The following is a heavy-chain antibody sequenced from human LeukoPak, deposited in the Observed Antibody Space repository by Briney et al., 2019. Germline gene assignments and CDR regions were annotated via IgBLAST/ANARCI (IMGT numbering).Heavy chain of an antibody. CDR1: GFTFNTHW. Sequence: GGSLRLSCAASGFTFNTHWMNWVRQSPRGGLEWVANISPDGSAEYYVDSVKGRSTISRDNAKNLVYLQLSSLRTEDTAVYYCSGRSGFSSIYWGQGTLVTVSS. CDR3: SGRSGFSSIY. V-gene: IGHV3-7*01. CDR2: ISPDGSAE. J-gene: IGHJ4*02. D-gene: IGHD6-19*01.